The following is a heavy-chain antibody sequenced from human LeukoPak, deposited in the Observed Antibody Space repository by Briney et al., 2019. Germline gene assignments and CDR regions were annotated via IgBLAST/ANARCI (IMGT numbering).Heavy chain of an antibody. CDR1: GGSISSYY. CDR3: ARDFAVRGVGWWFDP. V-gene: IGHV4-4*07. J-gene: IGHJ5*02. CDR2: IYNSGST. Sequence: SETLSLTCTVSGGSISSYYWSWIRQPAGKRLEWIGRIYNSGSTNYNPSLKSRVTMSVDTSKNQFSLKLSSVTAADTAVYYCARDFAVRGVGWWFDPWGQGILVTVSS. D-gene: IGHD3-10*01.